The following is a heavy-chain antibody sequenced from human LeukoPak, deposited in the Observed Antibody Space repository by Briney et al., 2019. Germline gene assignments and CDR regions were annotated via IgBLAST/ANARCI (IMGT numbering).Heavy chain of an antibody. J-gene: IGHJ4*02. V-gene: IGHV3-33*01. CDR1: GFTFSNYG. CDR2: TWYDGSNK. D-gene: IGHD6-6*01. CDR3: ASYSSSSIADY. Sequence: GRSLRLSCAASGFTFSNYGMHWVRQAPGRGLEWVAVTWYDGSNKYYADSVKGRFTISRDNSKNTLYLQMNSLRAEDTAAYYCASYSSSSIADYWGQGTLVTVSS.